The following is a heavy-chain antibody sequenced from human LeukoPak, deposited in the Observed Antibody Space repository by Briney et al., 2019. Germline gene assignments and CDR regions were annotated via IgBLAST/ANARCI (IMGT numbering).Heavy chain of an antibody. CDR2: ISGSGGST. V-gene: IGHV3-23*01. CDR3: ANHRRGYRGYIDY. CDR1: GFTFSSYA. D-gene: IGHD5-12*01. J-gene: IGHJ4*02. Sequence: QTGGSLRLSCAASGFTFSSYAMSWVRQAPGKGLEWVSAISGSGGSTYYADSVKGRFTISRDNSKNTLYLQMNSLRAEDTAVYYCANHRRGYRGYIDYWGQGTLVTVSS.